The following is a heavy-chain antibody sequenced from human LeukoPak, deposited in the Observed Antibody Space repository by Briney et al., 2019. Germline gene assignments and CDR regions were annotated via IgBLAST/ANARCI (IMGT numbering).Heavy chain of an antibody. CDR1: GYTLTSYG. J-gene: IGHJ3*02. CDR2: ISAYNGNT. V-gene: IGHV1-18*04. D-gene: IGHD6-13*01. Sequence: ASVKVSCKASGYTLTSYGISWVRQAPGQGLEWMGWISAYNGNTNYAQKLQGRVTMTTDTSTNTAYMELRSLRSDDTAVYYCARDDIAAPGDAFDIWGQGTMVTVSS. CDR3: ARDDIAAPGDAFDI.